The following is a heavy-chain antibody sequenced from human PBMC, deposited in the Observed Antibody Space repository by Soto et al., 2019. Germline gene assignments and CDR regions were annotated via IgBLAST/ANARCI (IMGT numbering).Heavy chain of an antibody. Sequence: QVQLQESGPGLVKPSETLSLTCTVSGGSVSSGSYYWSWIRQPPGKGLEWIGYVYYSGSTNYNPTLKSRAIGSVDASQNQLSLKLPSVTAADTAVYCCAGVSRGRCWYHGFDPWGQGSLVTVSS. CDR3: AGVSRGRCWYHGFDP. J-gene: IGHJ5*02. V-gene: IGHV4-61*01. CDR2: VYYSGST. CDR1: GGSVSSGSYY. D-gene: IGHD6-13*01.